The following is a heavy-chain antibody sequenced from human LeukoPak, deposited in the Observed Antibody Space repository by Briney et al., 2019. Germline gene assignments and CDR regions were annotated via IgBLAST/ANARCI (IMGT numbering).Heavy chain of an antibody. D-gene: IGHD3-10*01. CDR2: IYYSGST. V-gene: IGHV4-39*07. CDR1: GGSISSSSYY. Sequence: SETLSLTCTVSGGSISSSSYYWGWIRQPPGKGLEWLGSIYYSGSTYYNPSLKSRVTISVDTSKNQFSLKLSSVTAADTAVYYCARGEATMVRGVITTFDYWGQGTLVTVSS. J-gene: IGHJ4*02. CDR3: ARGEATMVRGVITTFDY.